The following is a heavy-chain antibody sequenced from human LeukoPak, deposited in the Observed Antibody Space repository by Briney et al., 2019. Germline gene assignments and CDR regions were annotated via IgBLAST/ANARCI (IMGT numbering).Heavy chain of an antibody. CDR3: ARRIEVVTSKRVVFDF. Sequence: PGESLKISCKGSGYSFTSYWISWVRQMPGKGLEWMGRIDPSDSYTNYSPSFQGQVTISADKSTTTAYLQWSSLKPSDTAIYYCARRIEVVTSKRVVFDFWGQGTIVTVSS. CDR1: GYSFTSYW. CDR2: IDPSDSYT. V-gene: IGHV5-10-1*01. D-gene: IGHD2-21*02. J-gene: IGHJ3*01.